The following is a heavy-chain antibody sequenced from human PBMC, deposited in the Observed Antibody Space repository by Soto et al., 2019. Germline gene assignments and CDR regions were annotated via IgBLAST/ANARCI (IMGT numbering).Heavy chain of an antibody. Sequence: GGSLRLSCAASGFTFSNAWMSWVRQAPGKGLEWVGRIKSKTDGGTTDYAAPVKGRFTISRDDSKNTLYLQMNSLKTEDTAVYYCTTGGYCTNGVCPPGGYYYYYYMDVWGKGTTVTVSS. J-gene: IGHJ6*03. CDR3: TTGGYCTNGVCPPGGYYYYYYMDV. V-gene: IGHV3-15*01. CDR1: GFTFSNAW. CDR2: IKSKTDGGTT. D-gene: IGHD2-8*01.